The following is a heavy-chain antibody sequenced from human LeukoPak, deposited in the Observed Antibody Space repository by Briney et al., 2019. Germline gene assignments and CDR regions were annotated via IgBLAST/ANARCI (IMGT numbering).Heavy chain of an antibody. J-gene: IGHJ5*02. CDR2: ISAYNGNT. CDR1: GYTFTSYG. D-gene: IGHD2-15*01. Sequence: GASVKVSCKASGYTFTSYGISWVRQAPGQGLEWMGWISAYNGNTNYAQKLQGRVTMTTDTSTSTAYMELRSLRSDDPAVYYCARAFLGYCSGGSCPRWFDPWGQGTLVTVSS. V-gene: IGHV1-18*01. CDR3: ARAFLGYCSGGSCPRWFDP.